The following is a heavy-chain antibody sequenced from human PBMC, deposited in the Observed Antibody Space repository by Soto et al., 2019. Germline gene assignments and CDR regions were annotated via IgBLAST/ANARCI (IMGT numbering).Heavy chain of an antibody. J-gene: IGHJ4*02. D-gene: IGHD5-18*01. CDR3: ARDAYSYKHFSDY. Sequence: GGSLRLSCGASGFTFTNFAMHWVRQAPGKGLEWVAVISKDGSKTDFADSVKGRFTISRENSKNTVYLQMNSLTREDTALYYCARDAYSYKHFSDYWGRGTLVTVSS. CDR2: ISKDGSKT. V-gene: IGHV3-30*03. CDR1: GFTFTNFA.